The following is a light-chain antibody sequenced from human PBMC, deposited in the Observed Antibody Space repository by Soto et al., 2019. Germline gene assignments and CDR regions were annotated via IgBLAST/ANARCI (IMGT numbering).Light chain of an antibody. CDR1: SSDVGGYNS. Sequence: QSALTQPASVSGSPGQSITISCTGTSSDVGGYNSVSWYRQDPGKAPKLIIYDVTYRPSGVSNRFSGSKSGNTASLTISGLQSEDEADYHCRSFTSSSPYVLGTGTKLTV. CDR2: DVT. V-gene: IGLV2-14*01. J-gene: IGLJ1*01. CDR3: RSFTSSSPYV.